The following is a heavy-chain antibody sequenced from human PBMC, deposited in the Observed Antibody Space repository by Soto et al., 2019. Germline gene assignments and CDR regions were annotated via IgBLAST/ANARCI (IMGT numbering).Heavy chain of an antibody. Sequence: QVQLVQSGAEVKKPGSSVKVSCKASGGTFSSYAISWVRQAPGQGLEWMGGIIPIFGTANYAQKFQGRVTITADKSTSTAYMELSSLRAEDTAVYYCARDVGLLKLLLRLTGWFDPWGQGTLVTVSS. D-gene: IGHD2-15*01. CDR2: IIPIFGTA. V-gene: IGHV1-69*06. J-gene: IGHJ5*02. CDR3: ARDVGLLKLLLRLTGWFDP. CDR1: GGTFSSYA.